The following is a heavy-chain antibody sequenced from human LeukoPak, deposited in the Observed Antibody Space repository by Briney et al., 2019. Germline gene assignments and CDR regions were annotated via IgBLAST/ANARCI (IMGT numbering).Heavy chain of an antibody. D-gene: IGHD3-10*01. J-gene: IGHJ6*03. CDR1: GFTFSSYW. CDR2: IKQDGSEK. Sequence: PGGSLRLSCAASGFTFSSYWMSWVRQAPGKGLEWVAIIKQDGSEKYYVDSVKGRFTISRDNSKNTLYLQMNSLRAEDTAVYYCAKDGSGSYYSYYYYYMDVWGKGTTVTVSS. V-gene: IGHV3-7*04. CDR3: AKDGSGSYYSYYYYYMDV.